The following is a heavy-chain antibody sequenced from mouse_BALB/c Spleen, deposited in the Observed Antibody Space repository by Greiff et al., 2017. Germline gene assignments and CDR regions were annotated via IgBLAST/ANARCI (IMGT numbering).Heavy chain of an antibody. CDR1: GFTFTDYY. Sequence: DVMLVESGGGLVQPGGSLRLSCATSGFTFTDYYMSWVRQPPGKALEWLGFIRNKANGYTTEYSASVKGRFTISRDNSQSILYLQMNTLRAEDSATYYCARDPFITTTRAFAYWGQGTLVTVSA. V-gene: IGHV7-3*02. J-gene: IGHJ3*01. D-gene: IGHD1-1*01. CDR3: ARDPFITTTRAFAY. CDR2: IRNKANGYTT.